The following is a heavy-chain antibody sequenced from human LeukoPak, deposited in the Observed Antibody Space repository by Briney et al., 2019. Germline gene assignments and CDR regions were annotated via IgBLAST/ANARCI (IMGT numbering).Heavy chain of an antibody. Sequence: SETLSLTCTVSGGSISSSSYYWGWIRQPPGKGLEWIGSIYYSGSTYYNPSLKSRVTISVDTSKNQFSLKLSSVTAADTAVYYCATSVGIAAAYLDYWGQGTLVTVSS. CDR3: ATSVGIAAAYLDY. V-gene: IGHV4-39*07. CDR1: GGSISSSSYY. J-gene: IGHJ4*02. CDR2: IYYSGST. D-gene: IGHD6-13*01.